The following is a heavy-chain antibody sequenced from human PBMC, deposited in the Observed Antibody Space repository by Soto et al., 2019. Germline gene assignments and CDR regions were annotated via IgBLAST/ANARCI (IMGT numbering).Heavy chain of an antibody. CDR2: VKSKNDGGTT. Sequence: GGSLRLSCAASGFTFSNAWINWVRQAPGKGLEWVGRVKSKNDGGTTDFAAPVKGRFAISRDDSKNMVYLQMNSLRAEDTAVYYCARDSGLLYAFDIWGQGTMVTVSS. J-gene: IGHJ3*02. CDR3: ARDSGLLYAFDI. D-gene: IGHD1-26*01. CDR1: GFTFSNAW. V-gene: IGHV3-15*07.